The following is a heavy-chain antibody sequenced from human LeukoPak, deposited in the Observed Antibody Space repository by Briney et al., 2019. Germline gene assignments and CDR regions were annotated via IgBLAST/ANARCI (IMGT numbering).Heavy chain of an antibody. Sequence: GASVKVSCKASGYTFTSYGISWVRQAPGQGLEWMGWISAYNGNTNYAQKLQGRVTMTTDTSTSTAYMELRSLRSDDTAVYYCARDRPSSGWYMNWYYYYYMDVWGKGTTVTVSS. CDR2: ISAYNGNT. CDR1: GYTFTSYG. D-gene: IGHD6-19*01. V-gene: IGHV1-18*01. CDR3: ARDRPSSGWYMNWYYYYYMDV. J-gene: IGHJ6*03.